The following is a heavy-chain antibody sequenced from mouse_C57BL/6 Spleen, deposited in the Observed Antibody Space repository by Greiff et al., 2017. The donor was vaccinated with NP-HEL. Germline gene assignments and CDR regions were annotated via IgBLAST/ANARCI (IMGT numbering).Heavy chain of an antibody. Sequence: VPLQQSGPELVKPGASVKISCKASGYTFTDYNMDWVKQSPGKSLEWIGDIYPYNGGTIYNQKFKGKATLTVDKSSSTAYMELSSLTSEASAVYYCARPAQATGAMDYWGQGTSVTVSS. D-gene: IGHD3-2*02. V-gene: IGHV1-18*01. J-gene: IGHJ4*01. CDR2: IYPYNGGT. CDR3: ARPAQATGAMDY. CDR1: GYTFTDYN.